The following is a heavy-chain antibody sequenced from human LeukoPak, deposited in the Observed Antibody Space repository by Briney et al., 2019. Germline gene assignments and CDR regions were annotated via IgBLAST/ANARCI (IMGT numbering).Heavy chain of an antibody. CDR3: AKGLRTGVGPYMGYHYYMDV. CDR1: GFAFSASA. J-gene: IGHJ6*03. CDR2: INDNGAGT. Sequence: GGSLRLSCAASGFAFSASAMHWVRQAPGKGLKWVSTINDNGAGTYYADSVKGRSTISRDNSYNTVSLQMNSLRDEDTGVYYCAKGLRTGVGPYMGYHYYMDVWGKGATVTVSS. V-gene: IGHV3-23*01. D-gene: IGHD3-16*01.